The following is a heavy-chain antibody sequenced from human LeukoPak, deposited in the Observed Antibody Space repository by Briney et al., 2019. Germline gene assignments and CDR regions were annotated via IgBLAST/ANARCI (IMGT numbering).Heavy chain of an antibody. CDR2: INPSGGST. CDR1: GYTFTSYY. CDR3: ARAPHGMDV. Sequence: ASVSVSCKASGYTFTSYYMHWVRQAPGQGLEWMGVINPSGGSTSYAQQFQGRVTMTTDTSTSTVYMELSSLRSEDTAVYYCARAPHGMDVWGQGTTVTVSS. V-gene: IGHV1-46*01. J-gene: IGHJ6*02.